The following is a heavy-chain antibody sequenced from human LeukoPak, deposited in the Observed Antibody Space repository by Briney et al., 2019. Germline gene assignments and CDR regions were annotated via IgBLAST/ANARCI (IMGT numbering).Heavy chain of an antibody. V-gene: IGHV1-2*02. CDR1: GYTFTGYY. D-gene: IGHD5-12*01. Sequence: ASVKVSCKASGYTFTGYYMHWVRQAPGQGLEWMGWINPNSGGTNYAQKFQGRVTMTRDASISTAYMELSRLRSDDTAVYYCARDPLYIWWLRTPAGQDYDFDYWGQGTLVTVSS. J-gene: IGHJ4*02. CDR3: ARDPLYIWWLRTPAGQDYDFDY. CDR2: INPNSGGT.